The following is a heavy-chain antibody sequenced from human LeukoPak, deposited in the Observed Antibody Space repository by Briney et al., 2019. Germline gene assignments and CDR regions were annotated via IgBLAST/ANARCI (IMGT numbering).Heavy chain of an antibody. Sequence: SQTLSLTCAISGDSVSSKSAAWNWTRQSPSRGLEWLGRTYYRSKWHSEFAVSVKSRISINPDISRNQFSLQLSSVTPEDTAVYYCARMVGADPDYWGQGTLVTVSS. CDR3: ARMVGADPDY. CDR2: TYYRSKWHS. D-gene: IGHD2-8*01. J-gene: IGHJ4*02. CDR1: GDSVSSKSAA. V-gene: IGHV6-1*01.